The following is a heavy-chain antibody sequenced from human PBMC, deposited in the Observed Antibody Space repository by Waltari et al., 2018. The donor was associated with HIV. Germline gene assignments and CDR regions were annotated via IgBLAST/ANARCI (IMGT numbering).Heavy chain of an antibody. Sequence: EVQLVESGGGLVKTGGSLRLSCAASGFTFSSYSMNWVRQAPGKGLELVSSSSSSSYIYYAYSVKGRFTISRDNAKNSLYLQMNSLRAGDTAFYYCARGKGRLVWGQGTLVTVSS. CDR2: SSSSSYI. J-gene: IGHJ4*02. CDR3: ARGKGRLV. V-gene: IGHV3-21*01. CDR1: GFTFSSYS. D-gene: IGHD5-12*01.